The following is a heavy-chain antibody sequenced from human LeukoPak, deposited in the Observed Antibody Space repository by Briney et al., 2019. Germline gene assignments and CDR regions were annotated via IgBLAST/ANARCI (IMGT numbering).Heavy chain of an antibody. Sequence: GESLKISCKVSGYSFTSYCIGWVRQMPGKGLEWMGIIYPGDSGPTYSPSFQGQVTISVDKSINTAYLQWSSLQASDTAMYYCGMSGDRVPLQDDVSDVWGQGTMVTVST. J-gene: IGHJ3*01. CDR1: GYSFTSYC. CDR2: IYPGDSGP. CDR3: GMSGDRVPLQDDVSDV. D-gene: IGHD1-26*01. V-gene: IGHV5-51*01.